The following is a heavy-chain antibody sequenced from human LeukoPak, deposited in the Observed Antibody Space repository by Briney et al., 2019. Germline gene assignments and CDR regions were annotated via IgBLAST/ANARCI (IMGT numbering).Heavy chain of an antibody. CDR1: GGSISSYY. CDR3: ARGGEYYYDSSGSFDY. J-gene: IGHJ4*02. D-gene: IGHD3-22*01. Sequence: SETLSLTCTVSGGSISSYYWSWIRQPPGKGLEWIGYIYYSGSTNYNPSLKSRVTISVDTSKNQFSLKLSSVTAADTAVYYCARGGEYYYDSSGSFDYWGQGTLVTVSS. CDR2: IYYSGST. V-gene: IGHV4-59*01.